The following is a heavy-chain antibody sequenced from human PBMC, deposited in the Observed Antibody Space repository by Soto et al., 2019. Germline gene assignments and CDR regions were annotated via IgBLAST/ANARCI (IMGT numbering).Heavy chain of an antibody. Sequence: SETLSLTCTVTGGSIVSYYWSWIRQSPGRGLEWIGCVYYSDGANYNPSLKSRATMSMDKSNNQFSLRLRSVTAADTAVYYCARTESSSWSFFYYGMDVWGQGTTVTV. V-gene: IGHV4-59*01. CDR3: ARTESSSWSFFYYGMDV. J-gene: IGHJ6*02. D-gene: IGHD6-13*01. CDR2: VYYSDGA. CDR1: GGSIVSYY.